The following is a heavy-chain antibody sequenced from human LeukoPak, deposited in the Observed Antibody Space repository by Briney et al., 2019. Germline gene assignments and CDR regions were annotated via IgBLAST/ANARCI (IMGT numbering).Heavy chain of an antibody. CDR2: ISSSSSYI. J-gene: IGHJ4*02. D-gene: IGHD3-16*02. Sequence: PGRSLRLSCAASGFTFSSYSMNWVRQAPGKGLEWVSSISSSSSYIYYADSVKGRFTISRDNAKNSLYLQMNSLRAEDTAVYYCARDPRDYDYVWGSYLTYFDYWGQGTLVTVSS. CDR1: GFTFSSYS. CDR3: ARDPRDYDYVWGSYLTYFDY. V-gene: IGHV3-21*01.